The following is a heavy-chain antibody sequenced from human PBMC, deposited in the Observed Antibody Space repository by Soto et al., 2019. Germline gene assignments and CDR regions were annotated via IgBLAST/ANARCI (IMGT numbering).Heavy chain of an antibody. J-gene: IGHJ6*02. CDR3: ARLWGGSGRYYGYYYYYGMDA. V-gene: IGHV4-34*01. Sequence: PSETLSLTCAVYGGSFSGYYWSWIRQPPGKGLERMGEINHSGSTNYNPSLKSRVTISVDTSKNQFSLKLSSVTAADTAVYYCARLWGGSGRYYGYYYYYGMDAGGQGTTVTVS. D-gene: IGHD3-10*01. CDR1: GGSFSGYY. CDR2: INHSGST.